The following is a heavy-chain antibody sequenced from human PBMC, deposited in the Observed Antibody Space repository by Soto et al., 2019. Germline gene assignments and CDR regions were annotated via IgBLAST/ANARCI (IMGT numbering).Heavy chain of an antibody. CDR1: GFTFSSYA. D-gene: IGHD6-13*01. CDR2: IRGSGGST. J-gene: IGHJ5*02. V-gene: IGHV3-23*01. CDR3: AKGVIAAAGTPS. Sequence: GGSLRLSCAASGFTFSSYAMSWVRQAPGKGLEWVSAIRGSGGSTYYADSVKGRFTISRDNSKNTLYLQMNSVRAEDTAVYYCAKGVIAAAGTPSWGQGTLVTVSS.